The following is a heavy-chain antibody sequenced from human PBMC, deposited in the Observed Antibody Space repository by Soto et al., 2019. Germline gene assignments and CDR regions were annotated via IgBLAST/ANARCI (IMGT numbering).Heavy chain of an antibody. CDR1: GYTFTTYG. CDR3: AREYCGGGRCYLPDY. D-gene: IGHD2-15*01. V-gene: IGHV1-18*01. J-gene: IGHJ4*02. Sequence: QVQLVQSGAEVKKPGASVKVSCKASGYTFTTYGISWVRQAPGQGLEWRGWISVYNGNTNYAQKLQGRVTMTTDTSTSTADMELRGLRSDDTAVYYCAREYCGGGRCYLPDYWGQGTLVTVSS. CDR2: ISVYNGNT.